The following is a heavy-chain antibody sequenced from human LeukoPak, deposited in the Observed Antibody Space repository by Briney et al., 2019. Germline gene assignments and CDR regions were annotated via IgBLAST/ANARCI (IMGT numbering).Heavy chain of an antibody. D-gene: IGHD4-17*01. Sequence: ASVKVSCKASGCTFTSYDINWVRQATGQGLEWMGWMNPNSGNTGYAQKFQGRVTMTRNTSISTAYMELSSLRSEDTAVYYCASFGYGDYRYYFDYWGQGTLVTVSS. CDR3: ASFGYGDYRYYFDY. V-gene: IGHV1-8*01. J-gene: IGHJ4*01. CDR2: MNPNSGNT. CDR1: GCTFTSYD.